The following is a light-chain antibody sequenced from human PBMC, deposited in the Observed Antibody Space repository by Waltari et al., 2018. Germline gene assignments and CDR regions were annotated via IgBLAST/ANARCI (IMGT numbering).Light chain of an antibody. CDR2: ASS. Sequence: DIQMTQSPSALSASIGDRVDITCRASQTITVYLNWYHQKPGEVPRLLIYASSILQSGVPSRFCATRSGSNFTLSISSLQPEDYGTYFCQQSYSAPWTFGQGTQVEI. J-gene: IGKJ1*01. CDR3: QQSYSAPWT. V-gene: IGKV1-39*01. CDR1: QTITVY.